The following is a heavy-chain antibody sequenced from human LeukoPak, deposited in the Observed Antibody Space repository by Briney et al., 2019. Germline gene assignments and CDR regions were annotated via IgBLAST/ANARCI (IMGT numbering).Heavy chain of an antibody. Sequence: GGSLRLSCADSRFTFNSYATSWVRQAPGKGLEWVSVIGGSNGITFYVGSVKGRFTISRDNSKDTLYLQMNSLRAEDTAVYYCARNENSGWGYFDYWGQGTLVTVSS. V-gene: IGHV3-23*01. CDR2: IGGSNGIT. CDR3: ARNENSGWGYFDY. J-gene: IGHJ4*02. CDR1: RFTFNSYA. D-gene: IGHD5-12*01.